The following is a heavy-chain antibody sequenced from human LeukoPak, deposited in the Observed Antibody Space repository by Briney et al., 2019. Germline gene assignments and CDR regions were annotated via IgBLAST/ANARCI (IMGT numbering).Heavy chain of an antibody. CDR1: GYSISSGYY. J-gene: IGHJ5*02. D-gene: IGHD1-26*01. CDR2: IYHSGST. CDR3: ARDRGSYRNWFDP. V-gene: IGHV4-38-2*02. Sequence: SETLSLTCTVSGYSISSGYYWGWIRQPPGKGLEWIGSIYHSGSTYYNPSLKSRVTISVDTSKNQFSLKLSSVTAADTAVYYCARDRGSYRNWFDPWGQGTLVTVSS.